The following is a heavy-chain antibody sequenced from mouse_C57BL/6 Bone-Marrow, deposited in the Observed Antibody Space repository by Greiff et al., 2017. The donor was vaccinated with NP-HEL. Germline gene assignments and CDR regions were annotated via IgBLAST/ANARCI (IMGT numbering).Heavy chain of an antibody. CDR2: ISDGGSYT. CDR3: ARGGLGRGFDY. D-gene: IGHD4-1*01. J-gene: IGHJ2*01. Sequence: EVQRVESGGGLVKPGGSLKLSCAASGFTFSSYAMSWVRQTPEKRLEWVATISDGGSYTYYPDNVKGRFTISRDNAKNNLYLQMSHLKSEDTAMYYCARGGLGRGFDYWGQGTTLTVSS. CDR1: GFTFSSYA. V-gene: IGHV5-4*01.